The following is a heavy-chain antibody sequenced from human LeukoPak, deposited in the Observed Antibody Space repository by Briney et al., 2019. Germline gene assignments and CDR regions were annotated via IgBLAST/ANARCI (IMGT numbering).Heavy chain of an antibody. V-gene: IGHV5-51*01. CDR1: GYSFTSYW. D-gene: IGHD3-3*01. Sequence: GESLQISCKGSGYSFTSYWIGWVRPMPGKGLEWMGIIYPGDSDTRYSPSFQGQVTISADKSISTAYLQWSSLKASDTAMYYCARLSEDFWSGYSFFDYWGQGTLVTVSS. J-gene: IGHJ4*02. CDR2: IYPGDSDT. CDR3: ARLSEDFWSGYSFFDY.